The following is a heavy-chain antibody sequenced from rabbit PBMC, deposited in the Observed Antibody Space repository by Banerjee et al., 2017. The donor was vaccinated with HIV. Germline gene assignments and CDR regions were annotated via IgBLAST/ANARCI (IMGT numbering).Heavy chain of an antibody. Sequence: QQQLVESGGGLVTLGASLTLTCKASGIDFSSYGFNWVRQAPGKGLEWIAYIYPDYGSTDYASWVNGRFTISLDNAQNTVFLQMTSLTAADTGTYFCARASHAGYAGYGYAYFNLWGPGTLVTVS. CDR3: ARASHAGYAGYGYAYFNL. D-gene: IGHD6-1*01. J-gene: IGHJ4*01. V-gene: IGHV1S47*01. CDR2: IYPDYGST. CDR1: GIDFSSYG.